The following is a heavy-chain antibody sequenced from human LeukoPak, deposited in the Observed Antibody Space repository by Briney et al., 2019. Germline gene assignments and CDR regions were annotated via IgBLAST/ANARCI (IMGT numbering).Heavy chain of an antibody. V-gene: IGHV3-23*01. CDR3: ARDIELST. D-gene: IGHD3-16*02. CDR1: GFTFRDSA. Sequence: PGGSLRLSCAASGFTFRDSAMSWVRQAPGKGLERVSLISFSGDNTYYTDSVKGRFTISRDNSKDTLYLQMNSLRAEDTAIYYCARDIELSTWGLGTMVTVSS. CDR2: ISFSGDNT. J-gene: IGHJ3*01.